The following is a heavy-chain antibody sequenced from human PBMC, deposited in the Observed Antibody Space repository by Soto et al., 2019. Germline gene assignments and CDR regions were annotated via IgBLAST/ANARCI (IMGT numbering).Heavy chain of an antibody. J-gene: IGHJ4*02. CDR2: IYYSGST. Sequence: SETLSLTCTVSGGSISSYYWSWIRQPPGKGLEWIGYIYYSGSTNYNPSLKSRVTISVDTSKNQFSLKLSSVTAADTAVYYCARWAEQWPMKAYYFDYWGQGTLVTVSS. D-gene: IGHD6-19*01. CDR3: ARWAEQWPMKAYYFDY. V-gene: IGHV4-59*01. CDR1: GGSISSYY.